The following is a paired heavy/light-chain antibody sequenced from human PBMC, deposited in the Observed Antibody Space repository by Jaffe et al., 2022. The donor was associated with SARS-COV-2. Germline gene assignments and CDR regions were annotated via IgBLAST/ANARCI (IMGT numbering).Heavy chain of an antibody. J-gene: IGHJ4*02. V-gene: IGHV3-74*01. Sequence: EVQLVESGGGLVQPGGSLRLSCAASGFTFSRYWMHWVRQAPGKGLVWVSRINSDGSTTTYADSVKGRFTMSRDNAKNTLYLQINSLRVEDTAVYYCARGGCDSTNCGRGYDYWGQGTLVTVSS. CDR1: GFTFSRYW. D-gene: IGHD2-2*01. CDR3: ARGGCDSTNCGRGYDY. CDR2: INSDGSTT.
Light chain of an antibody. V-gene: IGLV7-46*01. CDR2: DTS. Sequence: QAVVTQEPSLTVSPGGTVTLTCGSSTGAVTSGLYPYWFQQKPGQAPRTLIYDTSNKHSWTPARFSGSLLGGKAALTLSGAQPEDEAEYYCLLSYSGARVFGGGTKLTVL. CDR3: LLSYSGARV. J-gene: IGLJ3*02. CDR1: TGAVTSGLY.